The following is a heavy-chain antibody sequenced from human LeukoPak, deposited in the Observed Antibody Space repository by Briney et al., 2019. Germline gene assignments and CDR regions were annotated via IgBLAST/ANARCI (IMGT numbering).Heavy chain of an antibody. D-gene: IGHD3-10*01. V-gene: IGHV4-4*07. J-gene: IGHJ5*02. CDR1: GGSISSYY. Sequence: SETLSLTCTVSGGSISSYYWSWLRQPAGKGLEWIGRIYSSGSTTYNPSLKSRVTISVDTSKNQFSLKVTSVTAADTAVYYCARDSGTTGEVKFDPWGQGTLVTVSS. CDR3: ARDSGTTGEVKFDP. CDR2: IYSSGST.